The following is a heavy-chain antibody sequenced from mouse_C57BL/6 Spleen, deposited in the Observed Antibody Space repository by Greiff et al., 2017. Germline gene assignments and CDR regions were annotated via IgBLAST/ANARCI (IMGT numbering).Heavy chain of an antibody. D-gene: IGHD2-3*01. J-gene: IGHJ2*01. CDR1: GFTFSSYA. Sequence: DVHLVESGGGLVKPGGSLKLSCAASGFTFSSYAMSWVRQTPEKRLEWVATISDGGSYTYYPDNVKGRFTISRDNAKNNLYLQMSHLKSEDTAMYYCARDGIYDGYFFDYWGQGTTLTVSS. V-gene: IGHV5-4*01. CDR2: ISDGGSYT. CDR3: ARDGIYDGYFFDY.